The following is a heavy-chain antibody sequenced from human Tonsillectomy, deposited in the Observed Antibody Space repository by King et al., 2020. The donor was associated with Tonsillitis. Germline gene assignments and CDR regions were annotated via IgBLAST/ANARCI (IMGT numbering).Heavy chain of an antibody. V-gene: IGHV3-9*01. CDR3: AKAGRGDYLGHYDYSYYMDV. CDR2: ISWNSGSI. Sequence: VQLVESGGGLVQPGRSLRLSCAASGFAFDDYVMHWVRQAPGKGLEWVSGISWNSGSIGYADSVRGRFTISRDNAKNSLYLQMNSLRPEDTALYYCAKAGRGDYLGHYDYSYYMDV. D-gene: IGHD7-27*01. J-gene: IGHJ6*03. CDR1: GFAFDDYV.